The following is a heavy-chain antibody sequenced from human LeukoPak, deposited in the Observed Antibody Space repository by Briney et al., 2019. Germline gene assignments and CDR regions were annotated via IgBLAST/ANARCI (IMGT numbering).Heavy chain of an antibody. CDR1: GYSISSGYY. J-gene: IGHJ4*02. D-gene: IGHD6-13*01. CDR3: ARDWGSSSWGY. V-gene: IGHV4-38-2*02. CDR2: IYHSGST. Sequence: PSETLSLTCSVSGYSISSGYYWGWIRQPPGKGLEWIGSIYHSGSTYYNPSLKSRVTISVDTSKNQFSLKLRSVTAADTAVYYCARDWGSSSWGYWGQGTLVTVSS.